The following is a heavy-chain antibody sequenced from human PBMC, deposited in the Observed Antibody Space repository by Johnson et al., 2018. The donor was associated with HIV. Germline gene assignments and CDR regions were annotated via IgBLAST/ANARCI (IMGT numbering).Heavy chain of an antibody. D-gene: IGHD4-23*01. V-gene: IGHV3-13*01. Sequence: VQLVESGGGLVQPGGSLRLSCAASGFTISSNYMSWVRQAPGKGLEWVSAIGTAGDTYYPGSVKGRFTISRENAKNSLYLQMNSLKAGDTAVYYCAGGRGWVTLNAFDMWGQGTLVTVSS. CDR1: GFTISSNY. J-gene: IGHJ3*02. CDR2: IGTAGDT. CDR3: AGGRGWVTLNAFDM.